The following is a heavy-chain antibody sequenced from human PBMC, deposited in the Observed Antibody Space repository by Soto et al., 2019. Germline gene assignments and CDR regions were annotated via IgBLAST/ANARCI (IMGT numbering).Heavy chain of an antibody. Sequence: PGGSLRLSCAASGFTFSSYAMSWVRQAPGKGLEWVSAISGSGGSTYYADSVRGRFTISRDNSKNTLYLQMNSLRAEDTAVYYCAKEVDFWSGSGMDVWGQGTTVTVSS. J-gene: IGHJ6*02. CDR3: AKEVDFWSGSGMDV. CDR1: GFTFSSYA. D-gene: IGHD3-3*01. CDR2: ISGSGGST. V-gene: IGHV3-23*01.